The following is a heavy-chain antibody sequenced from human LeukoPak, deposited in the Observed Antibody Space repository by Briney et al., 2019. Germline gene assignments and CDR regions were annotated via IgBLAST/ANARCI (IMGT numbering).Heavy chain of an antibody. J-gene: IGHJ6*02. CDR3: ARGLNIVVVPAAHYYYYYGMDV. CDR2: INPSGGST. CDR1: GYTFTGYY. V-gene: IGHV1-46*01. Sequence: SVKVSCKASGYTFTGYYMHWVRQAPGQGLEWMGIINPSGGSTSYAQKFQGRVTITADESTSTAYMELSSLRSEDTAVYYCARGLNIVVVPAAHYYYYYGMDVWGQGTTVTVSS. D-gene: IGHD2-2*01.